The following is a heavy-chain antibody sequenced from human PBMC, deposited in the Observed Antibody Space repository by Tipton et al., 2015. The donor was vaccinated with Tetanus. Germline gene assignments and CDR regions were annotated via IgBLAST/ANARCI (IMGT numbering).Heavy chain of an antibody. Sequence: TLSLTCTVSGGSLSSGTFYWDWIRQAPGKGLEWIGNVYYNGNTLENPSLKGRVTLSLDKSKNQFSLKLTFVTAADTAVYFCARSADNWFDPWGQGTLVTVSS. J-gene: IGHJ5*02. V-gene: IGHV4-39*01. CDR1: GGSLSSGTFY. CDR3: ARSADNWFDP. CDR2: VYYNGNT.